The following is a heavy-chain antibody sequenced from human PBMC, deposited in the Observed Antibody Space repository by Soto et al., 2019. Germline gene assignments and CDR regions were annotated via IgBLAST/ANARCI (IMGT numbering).Heavy chain of an antibody. V-gene: IGHV3-74*03. D-gene: IGHD6-13*01. CDR1: KFSFNNYW. Sequence: EEELVESGGGLVKPGGSLRLSCAASKFSFNNYWMHWVRQVPGKGPVWVSRINHDGSRTEYADYVKGRFTISRDNTKNTLYLQMNSLRVDDTAMYYCVREPWGFSGTWYDYWGQGTLVTVSS. J-gene: IGHJ4*02. CDR3: VREPWGFSGTWYDY. CDR2: INHDGSRT.